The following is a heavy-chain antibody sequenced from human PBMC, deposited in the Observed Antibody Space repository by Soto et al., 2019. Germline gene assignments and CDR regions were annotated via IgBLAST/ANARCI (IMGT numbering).Heavy chain of an antibody. CDR2: IKEDGTEK. J-gene: IGHJ4*02. Sequence: EVQLVESGGGLVEPGGSLRLSCAASGFTFSNYWRNWVRQAPGGGLEWVANIKEDGTEKTYVDSVEGRFTISRDNAKNSLDLQMNSLRVGDTAMYYCARGPLDYWGQGTLVTVSS. CDR1: GFTFSNYW. V-gene: IGHV3-7*04. CDR3: ARGPLDY.